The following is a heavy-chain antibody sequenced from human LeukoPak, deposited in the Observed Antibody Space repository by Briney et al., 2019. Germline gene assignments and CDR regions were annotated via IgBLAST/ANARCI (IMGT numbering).Heavy chain of an antibody. CDR1: GFXFRTYA. J-gene: IGHJ4*02. CDR3: AKEVRESAWFYFDY. CDR2: IRSSGEST. Sequence: GGSLRLSCAASGFXFRTYAISWVRQAPGKGLEWASSIRSSGESTYYADSVKGRFTISRDNSRNTVFLQMKSLTAEDTAVYYCAKEVRESAWFYFDYWGQGTLATVSS. V-gene: IGHV3-23*01. D-gene: IGHD3-10*01.